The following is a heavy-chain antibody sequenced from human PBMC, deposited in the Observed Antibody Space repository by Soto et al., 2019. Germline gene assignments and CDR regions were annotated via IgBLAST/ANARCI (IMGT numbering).Heavy chain of an antibody. CDR3: ARGVAGSGFDL. Sequence: SQTLSLTCAISGDSVSGNTAAWNWIRSSPSRGLEWLGRTYYRSNWRHDYAVSVKSRITVNPDTSKNHSSLQLNSVTPDDTAVYYCARGVAGSGFDLWGQGTLVTVSS. J-gene: IGHJ4*02. CDR2: TYYRSNWRH. CDR1: GDSVSGNTAA. V-gene: IGHV6-1*01. D-gene: IGHD6-19*01.